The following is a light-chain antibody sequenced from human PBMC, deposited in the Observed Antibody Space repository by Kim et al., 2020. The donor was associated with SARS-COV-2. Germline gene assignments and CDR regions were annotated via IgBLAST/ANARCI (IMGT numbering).Light chain of an antibody. CDR1: QDIRND. CDR3: LQHSTYPIT. Sequence: LSASVGDRVPITCRASQDIRNDLGCYQQNQGRAPKRLIYGASSLQSGVPSRFSGSGSGTEFTLTISSVQPEDFATYFCLQHSTYPITFGQGTRLEIK. J-gene: IGKJ5*01. CDR2: GAS. V-gene: IGKV1-17*01.